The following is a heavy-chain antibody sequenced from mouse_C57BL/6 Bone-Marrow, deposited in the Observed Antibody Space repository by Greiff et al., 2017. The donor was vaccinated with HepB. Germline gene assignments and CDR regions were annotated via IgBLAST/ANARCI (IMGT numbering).Heavy chain of an antibody. Sequence: QVQLKQSGAELVRPGTSVKVSCKASGYAFTNYLIEWVKQRPGQGLEWIGVFNPGSGGTNYNEKFKGKATLTADKSSSTAYMQLSSLTSEDSAVYFCARRGLMVTTLYYYAMDYWGQGTSVTVSS. CDR2: FNPGSGGT. V-gene: IGHV1-54*01. D-gene: IGHD2-3*01. CDR3: ARRGLMVTTLYYYAMDY. CDR1: GYAFTNYL. J-gene: IGHJ4*01.